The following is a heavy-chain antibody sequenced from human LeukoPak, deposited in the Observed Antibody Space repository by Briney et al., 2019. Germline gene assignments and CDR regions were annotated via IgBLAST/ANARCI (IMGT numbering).Heavy chain of an antibody. V-gene: IGHV3-30*18. D-gene: IGHD2-15*01. Sequence: GGSLRLSCAPSGFTFSSYGMHWVRQAPGKGLEWVAVISYDGSNKYYADSVKGRFTISRDNSKNTLYLQMNSLRAEDTAVYYCAKPVGYCSGGSCYYYYGMDVWGKGTTVTVSS. J-gene: IGHJ6*04. CDR3: AKPVGYCSGGSCYYYYGMDV. CDR1: GFTFSSYG. CDR2: ISYDGSNK.